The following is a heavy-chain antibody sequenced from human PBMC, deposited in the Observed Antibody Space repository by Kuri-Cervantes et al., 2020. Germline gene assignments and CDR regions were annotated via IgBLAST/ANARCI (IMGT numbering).Heavy chain of an antibody. CDR3: AKSYSSGWTYGMDV. D-gene: IGHD6-19*01. CDR2: IWYDGSNK. Sequence: GESLKISCAASGFTFSSYGMHWVRQAPGKGLEWVAVIWYDGSNKYYADSVKGRFTISRDNSKNTLYLQVNSLTAENTAVYYCAKSYSSGWTYGMDVWGQGTTVTVSS. CDR1: GFTFSSYG. J-gene: IGHJ6*02. V-gene: IGHV3-30*02.